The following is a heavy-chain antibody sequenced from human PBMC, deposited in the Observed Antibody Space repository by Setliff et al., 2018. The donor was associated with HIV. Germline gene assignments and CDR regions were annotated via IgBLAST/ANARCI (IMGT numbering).Heavy chain of an antibody. CDR2: IHPIFGTT. J-gene: IGHJ4*02. CDR1: GGTFSSYI. Sequence: GASVKVSCKASGGTFSSYITAWVRQAPGQGLEWMGGIHPIFGTTNYARDFMGRVSITADESTNTAYMELSSLRSDDSVIYYCARGIPRGTVFGVVGYFDYWGQGTQVTVSS. V-gene: IGHV1-69*13. D-gene: IGHD3-3*01. CDR3: ARGIPRGTVFGVVGYFDY.